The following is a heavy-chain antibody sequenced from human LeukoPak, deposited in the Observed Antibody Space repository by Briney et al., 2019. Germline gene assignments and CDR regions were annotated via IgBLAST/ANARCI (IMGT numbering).Heavy chain of an antibody. V-gene: IGHV3-23*01. Sequence: GGSLRLSCAASGFTFSGHGMHWVRQAPGKGLEWVSAISGSGGSTDDADSVKGRCTISRDNSTNTLYLQMNSLRAEDTAVYYCAKARGGSGSYYNPLFDYWGQGTLVTVSS. CDR2: ISGSGGST. CDR3: AKARGGSGSYYNPLFDY. D-gene: IGHD3-10*01. J-gene: IGHJ4*02. CDR1: GFTFSGHG.